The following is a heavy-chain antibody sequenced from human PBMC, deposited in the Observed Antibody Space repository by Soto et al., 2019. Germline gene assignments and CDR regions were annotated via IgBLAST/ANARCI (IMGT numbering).Heavy chain of an antibody. Sequence: GGSLSLSCGASGFTFSSYEMNCVRQAPGKGLEWVSYISSSGSTIYYADSVKGRFTISRDNAKNTLYLQMNNLRAEDTAIYYCASSSGDLDVYGMDIWGPGTTVTVSS. CDR3: ASSSGDLDVYGMDI. J-gene: IGHJ6*02. CDR1: GFTFSSYE. V-gene: IGHV3-48*03. CDR2: ISSSGSTI. D-gene: IGHD3-10*01.